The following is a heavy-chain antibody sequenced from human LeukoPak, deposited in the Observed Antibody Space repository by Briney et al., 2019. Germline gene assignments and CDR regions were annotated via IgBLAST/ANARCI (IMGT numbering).Heavy chain of an antibody. D-gene: IGHD1-14*01. V-gene: IGHV3-7*01. Sequence: GGSLRLSCAASGFTFSGHWMSWVRQAPGKGLEWVANINQGGSDKYYVDSVKGRFTISRDNANNLLYLQMNSLRAEDTAVYYCTRDRSRAEDDWGQGTLVTVSS. CDR2: INQGGSDK. CDR3: TRDRSRAEDD. CDR1: GFTFSGHW. J-gene: IGHJ4*02.